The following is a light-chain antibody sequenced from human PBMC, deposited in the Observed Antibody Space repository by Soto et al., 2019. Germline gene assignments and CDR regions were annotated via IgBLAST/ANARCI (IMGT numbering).Light chain of an antibody. J-gene: IGLJ1*01. V-gene: IGLV2-14*01. CDR3: SSYTSSSTRV. CDR2: EVS. Sequence: QSVLTQPASVSGSPGQSITISCTGTSSDVGGYNYVSWYQQHPGKDPKLMIDEVSNRPSGVSNRFSGSKSGNTASLTISGLQAEDEADYYCSSYTSSSTRVFGTGTKVTVL. CDR1: SSDVGGYNY.